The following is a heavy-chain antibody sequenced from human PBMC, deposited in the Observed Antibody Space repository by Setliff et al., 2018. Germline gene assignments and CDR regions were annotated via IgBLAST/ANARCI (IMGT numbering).Heavy chain of an antibody. J-gene: IGHJ3*02. CDR2: FRPSGRT. CDR1: GSAISSGHY. D-gene: IGHD5-12*01. Sequence: SETLSLTCAVSGSAISSGHYWGWSRQPPGRGGLEWIGSFRPSGRTYYNPSLKSRVTISLDTSGKKFSLKLSSVTAADTAVYYCVRDAGDGSGVDAYDGVGFDIWGQGTMVTVSS. CDR3: VRDAGDGSGVDAYDGVGFDI. V-gene: IGHV4-38-2*02.